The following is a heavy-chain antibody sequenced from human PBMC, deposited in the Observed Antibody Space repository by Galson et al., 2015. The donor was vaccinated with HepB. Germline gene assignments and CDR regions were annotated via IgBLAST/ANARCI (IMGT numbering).Heavy chain of an antibody. CDR3: ARGPSSGWPTYFDY. V-gene: IGHV3-33*01. D-gene: IGHD6-19*01. J-gene: IGHJ4*02. Sequence: SLRLSCAASGFTFSSYGMHWVRQAPGKGLEWVAVIWYDGSNKYYADSVKGRFTISRDNSKNTLYLQMNSLRAEDTAVYYCARGPSSGWPTYFDYWGQGTLVTVSS. CDR1: GFTFSSYG. CDR2: IWYDGSNK.